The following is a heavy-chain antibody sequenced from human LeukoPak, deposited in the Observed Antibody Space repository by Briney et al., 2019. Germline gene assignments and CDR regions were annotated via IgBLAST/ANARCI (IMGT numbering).Heavy chain of an antibody. CDR2: IYYSGST. Sequence: SETLSLTCTVSGGSISSYYWSWIRQPPGKGLEWIGYIYYSGSTNYNPSLKSRVTISVDTSKNQFSLKLSSVTAADTAVYYCARAPFRSNWYVTDWGQGTLVTVSS. V-gene: IGHV4-59*12. CDR3: ARAPFRSNWYVTD. J-gene: IGHJ4*02. D-gene: IGHD6-13*01. CDR1: GGSISSYY.